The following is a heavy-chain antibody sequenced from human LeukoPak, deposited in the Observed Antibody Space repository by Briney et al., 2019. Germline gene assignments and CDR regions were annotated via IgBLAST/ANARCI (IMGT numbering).Heavy chain of an antibody. CDR3: ARETPYGSLTFDY. Sequence: GGSLRLSCAASGFTFRSYWMSWVRQAPGKGLEWVANTQPDGGEKYYVDSVKGRFTVSRDNAKSSLYLQMNSLRAEDTAVYYCARETPYGSLTFDYWGQGTRVTVSS. CDR1: GFTFRSYW. J-gene: IGHJ4*02. CDR2: TQPDGGEK. D-gene: IGHD3-10*01. V-gene: IGHV3-7*01.